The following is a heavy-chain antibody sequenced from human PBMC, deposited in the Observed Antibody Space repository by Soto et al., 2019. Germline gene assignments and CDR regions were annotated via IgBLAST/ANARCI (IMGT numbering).Heavy chain of an antibody. Sequence: QVQLQESVPGLVKPSQTLSLTCTVSGGSISSGGYSWSWIRQHPGKGLEWIGYIYYSGSTYYNPSLKGRVTISVDTSKNQFSLKLSSVTAADTAVYYCARDQAWMGMVTPSGAFDIWGQGTMVTVSS. CDR1: GGSISSGGYS. CDR3: ARDQAWMGMVTPSGAFDI. J-gene: IGHJ3*02. D-gene: IGHD2-21*02. CDR2: IYYSGST. V-gene: IGHV4-31*03.